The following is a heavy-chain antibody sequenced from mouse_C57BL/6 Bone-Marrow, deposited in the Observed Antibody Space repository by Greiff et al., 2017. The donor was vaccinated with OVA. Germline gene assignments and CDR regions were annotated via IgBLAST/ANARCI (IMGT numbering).Heavy chain of an antibody. Sequence: QVQLQQSGAELARPGASVKLSCKASGYTFTSYGISWVKQRTGQGLEWIGEIYPRSGNTYYNEKFKGKATLTADKSSSTAYMELRSLTSEDSAVYFCARSFSSLDAYWGQGTLVTVSA. V-gene: IGHV1-81*01. CDR1: GYTFTSYG. CDR2: IYPRSGNT. J-gene: IGHJ3*01. CDR3: ARSFSSLDAY.